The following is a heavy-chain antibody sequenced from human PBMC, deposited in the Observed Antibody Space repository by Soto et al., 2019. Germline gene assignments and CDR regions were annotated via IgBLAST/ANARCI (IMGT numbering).Heavy chain of an antibody. D-gene: IGHD1-1*01. CDR3: ARRKERSGPHYFDS. CDR1: GYTFTSYA. V-gene: IGHV1-3*01. CDR2: INAGNGNA. J-gene: IGHJ4*02. Sequence: ASVKVSCKASGYTFTSYAMHWVRQAPGQRLEWMGWINAGNGNAGYAQKFQGRVTMTRNTSISTAYMELTSLKSNDTAVYFCARRKERSGPHYFDSWGQGTLVTVSS.